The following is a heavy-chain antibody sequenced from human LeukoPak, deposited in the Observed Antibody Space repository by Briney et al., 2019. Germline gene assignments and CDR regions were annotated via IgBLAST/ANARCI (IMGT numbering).Heavy chain of an antibody. CDR2: MYSGDST. Sequence: GGSLRLPCAASVFTDRSNYMTWVRQAPGKGLEWVSVMYSGDSTYYDDSVKGRFTISRDNSKNTLDLQMNSLRDEDKGVYYCARADGYSSWFVHWGQGTLVTVSS. J-gene: IGHJ5*02. D-gene: IGHD5-18*01. CDR1: VFTDRSNY. CDR3: ARADGYSSWFVH. V-gene: IGHV3-53*01.